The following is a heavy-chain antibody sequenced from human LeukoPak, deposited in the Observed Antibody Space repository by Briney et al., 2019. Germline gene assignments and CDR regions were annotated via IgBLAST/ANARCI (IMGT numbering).Heavy chain of an antibody. CDR1: GFTFSAYG. CDR2: IRYDGSNK. V-gene: IGHV3-30*02. Sequence: PGGSLRLSCAASGFTFSAYGMHWVRQAPVKGLEWVAFIRYDGSNKYYPDSVRGRLTVSRDNSKNTLYLQMNSLRPEDTAVYYCAKVLGEYSIRSKPLDTWGQGTLVTVSS. CDR3: AKVLGEYSIRSKPLDT. J-gene: IGHJ5*02. D-gene: IGHD6-13*01.